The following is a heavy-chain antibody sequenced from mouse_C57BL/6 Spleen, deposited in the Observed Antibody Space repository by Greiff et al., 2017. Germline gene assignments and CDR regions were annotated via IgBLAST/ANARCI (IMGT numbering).Heavy chain of an antibody. V-gene: IGHV1-74*01. D-gene: IGHD1-1*01. CDR2: IHPSDSDT. CDR1: GYTFTSYW. Sequence: QVQLQQPGAELVKPGASVKVSCKASGYTFTSYWMHWVKQRPGQGLEWIGRIHPSDSDTNYNQKFKGKATLTVDKSSSTAYMELRSLTSEDTAVYYCARIYGSSYYAMDYWGQGTSVTVSS. J-gene: IGHJ4*01. CDR3: ARIYGSSYYAMDY.